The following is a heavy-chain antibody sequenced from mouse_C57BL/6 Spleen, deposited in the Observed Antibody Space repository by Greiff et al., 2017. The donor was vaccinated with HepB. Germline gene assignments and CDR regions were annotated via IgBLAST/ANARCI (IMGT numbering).Heavy chain of an antibody. D-gene: IGHD2-5*01. Sequence: QVQLQQPGAELVRPGTSVKLSCKASGYTFTSYWMHWVKQRPGQGLEWIGVIDPSDSYTNYNQKFKGKATLTVDTSSSTAYMQLSSLTSEDSAVYYCATPPYYSNFSWFAYWGQGTLVTVSA. V-gene: IGHV1-59*01. CDR2: IDPSDSYT. J-gene: IGHJ3*01. CDR1: GYTFTSYW. CDR3: ATPPYYSNFSWFAY.